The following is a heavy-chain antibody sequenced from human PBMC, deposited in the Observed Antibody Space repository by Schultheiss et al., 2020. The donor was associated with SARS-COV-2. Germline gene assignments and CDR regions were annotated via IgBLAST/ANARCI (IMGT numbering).Heavy chain of an antibody. J-gene: IGHJ4*02. V-gene: IGHV6-1*01. CDR3: ARAEYYYDSSGYYYDY. CDR2: TYYRSKWYN. CDR1: GDSVSSNSAA. D-gene: IGHD3-22*01. Sequence: SQTLSLTCAISGDSVSSNSAAWNWIRQSPSRGLEWLGRTYYRSKWYNDYAVSVKSRITINPDTSKNQFSLKLSSVTAADTAVYYCARAEYYYDSSGYYYDYWGQGTLVTVSS.